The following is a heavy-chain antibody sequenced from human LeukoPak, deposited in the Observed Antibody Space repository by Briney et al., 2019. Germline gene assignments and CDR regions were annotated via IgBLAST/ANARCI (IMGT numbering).Heavy chain of an antibody. CDR3: AKGGRSSSWSSYYFDY. D-gene: IGHD6-13*01. V-gene: IGHV3-23*01. J-gene: IGHJ4*02. CDR1: GFTFSSYA. CDR2: ISGSGDSSSGGTT. Sequence: GGSLRLSCSASGFTFSSYAMSWVRQAPGKGLEWVSGISGSGDSSSGGTTYYADSVKGRFTISRDNSKNTLYLQMNSLRAEDTAVYYCAKGGRSSSWSSYYFDYWGQGTLVTVSS.